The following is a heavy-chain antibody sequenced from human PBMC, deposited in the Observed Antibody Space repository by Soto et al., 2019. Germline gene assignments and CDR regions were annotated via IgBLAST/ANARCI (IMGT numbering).Heavy chain of an antibody. V-gene: IGHV3-48*03. Sequence: PGGSLRLSCAASGFTFSSYEMHWVRQAPGKGLEWISYISSTGSGTHYADSVKGRFTMSRDNTKNSVYLDMNSLSAEDTAAYYCARESEDLTSNFDYWGQGTLVTVSS. CDR3: ARESEDLTSNFDY. J-gene: IGHJ4*02. CDR1: GFTFSSYE. CDR2: ISSTGSGT.